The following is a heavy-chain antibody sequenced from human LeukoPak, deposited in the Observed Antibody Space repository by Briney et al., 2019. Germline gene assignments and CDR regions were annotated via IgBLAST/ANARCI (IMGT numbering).Heavy chain of an antibody. J-gene: IGHJ4*02. Sequence: PSETLSLTCAVYGGSFSGYYWSWIRQPPGKGLEWIGEINHSGSTNYNPSLKSRVTISVDTSKNQFSLKLSSVTAADTAVYYCARGNIPYDSSGYGYWGQGTLVTVSS. CDR1: GGSFSGYY. V-gene: IGHV4-34*01. CDR3: ARGNIPYDSSGYGY. CDR2: INHSGST. D-gene: IGHD3-22*01.